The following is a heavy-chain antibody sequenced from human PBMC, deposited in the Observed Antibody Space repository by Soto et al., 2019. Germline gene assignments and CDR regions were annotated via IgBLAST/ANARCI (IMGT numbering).Heavy chain of an antibody. J-gene: IGHJ4*02. CDR3: ARRGSSGGSGTDYFDY. V-gene: IGHV4-39*01. CDR1: GGSISSSSYY. Sequence: PSETLSLTCTVSGGSISSSSYYWGWIRQPPGKGLEWIGSIYYSGSTYYNPSLKSRVTVSVDTSKNQFSLKLSSVTAADTAVYYCARRGSSGGSGTDYFDYWGQGALVTVSS. CDR2: IYYSGST. D-gene: IGHD2-15*01.